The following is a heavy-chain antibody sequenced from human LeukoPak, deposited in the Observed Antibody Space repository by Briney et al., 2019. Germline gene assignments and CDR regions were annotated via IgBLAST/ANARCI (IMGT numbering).Heavy chain of an antibody. Sequence: ASVKVSCKASGYTFTSYAMHWVRQAPGQRLEWMGWINAGNGNTKFSQKFQGRVTINRDTSASTAYMELSSLRSEDTAVYYCAKVNIVGATLAYWGQGTLVTVSS. CDR2: INAGNGNT. V-gene: IGHV1-3*01. J-gene: IGHJ4*02. CDR1: GYTFTSYA. CDR3: AKVNIVGATLAY. D-gene: IGHD1-26*01.